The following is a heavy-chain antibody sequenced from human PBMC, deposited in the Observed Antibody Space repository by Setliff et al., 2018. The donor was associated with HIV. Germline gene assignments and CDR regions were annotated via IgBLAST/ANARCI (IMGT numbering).Heavy chain of an antibody. CDR2: IYTSGST. D-gene: IGHD3-22*01. V-gene: IGHV4-4*07. Sequence: KPSETLSLTCTVSGGSISTYYWSWIRQPAGKGLEWIGRIYTSGSTNYNHSIKSRVTMSVDTSKNQFSLKLSSVTAADTAVYYCARGTYYYDSSGFRDAFDIWGQGTMVTVSS. CDR1: GGSISTYY. CDR3: ARGTYYYDSSGFRDAFDI. J-gene: IGHJ3*02.